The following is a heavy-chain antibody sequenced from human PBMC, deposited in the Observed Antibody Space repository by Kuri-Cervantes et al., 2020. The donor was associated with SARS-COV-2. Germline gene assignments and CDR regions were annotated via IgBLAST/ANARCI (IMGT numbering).Heavy chain of an antibody. J-gene: IGHJ4*02. CDR2: INHSGST. CDR1: GGSFSGYY. D-gene: IGHD3-3*01. CDR3: ARPETYYDFWSGYYIF. Sequence: SQTLSLTCAVYGGSFSGYYWSWIRQPPGKGLEWIGEINHSGSTNYNPSLKSRVTISVDTSKNQFSLKLSSVTAADTAVYYCARPETYYDFWSGYYIFWGQGTLVTVSS. V-gene: IGHV4-34*01.